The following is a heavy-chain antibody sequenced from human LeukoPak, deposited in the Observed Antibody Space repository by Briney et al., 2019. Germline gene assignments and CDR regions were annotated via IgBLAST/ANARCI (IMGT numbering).Heavy chain of an antibody. Sequence: ASVKVSCKASGYTFTSYGISWVRQAPGQGLEWMGWISAYNGNTNYAQKLQGRVTMTTDTSTRTAYMELRSLRSDDTAIYYCARGGGIAVAGLPHSDYWGQGTLVTVSS. D-gene: IGHD6-19*01. CDR1: GYTFTSYG. V-gene: IGHV1-18*01. CDR3: ARGGGIAVAGLPHSDY. J-gene: IGHJ4*02. CDR2: ISAYNGNT.